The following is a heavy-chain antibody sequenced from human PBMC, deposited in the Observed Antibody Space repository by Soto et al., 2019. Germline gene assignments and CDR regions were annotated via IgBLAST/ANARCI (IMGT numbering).Heavy chain of an antibody. CDR3: ARCPAAIYVNWFDP. J-gene: IGHJ5*02. CDR2: IYYSGST. CDR1: GGSISSGGYY. D-gene: IGHD2-2*02. V-gene: IGHV4-31*03. Sequence: QVQLQESGPGLVKPSQTLSLTCTVSGGSISSGGYYWRWIRQHPGKGLEWIGYIYYSGSTYYNPSLKSRVTISVDTSKNQFSLKLSSVTAADTAVYYCARCPAAIYVNWFDPWGQGTLVTVSS.